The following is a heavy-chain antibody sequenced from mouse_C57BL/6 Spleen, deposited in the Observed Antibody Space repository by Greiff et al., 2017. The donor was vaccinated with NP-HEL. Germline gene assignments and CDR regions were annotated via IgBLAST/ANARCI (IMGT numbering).Heavy chain of an antibody. CDR2: IYPGSGNT. Sequence: QVQLQQSGAELVRPGASVKLSCKASGYTFTDYYINWVKQRPGQGLEWIARIYPGSGNTYYNEKFKGKATLTAEKSSSTAYMQLSSLTSEDSAVYFCARGVYDSYAMDYWGQGTSVTVSS. CDR1: GYTFTDYY. D-gene: IGHD1-3*01. V-gene: IGHV1-76*01. CDR3: ARGVYDSYAMDY. J-gene: IGHJ4*01.